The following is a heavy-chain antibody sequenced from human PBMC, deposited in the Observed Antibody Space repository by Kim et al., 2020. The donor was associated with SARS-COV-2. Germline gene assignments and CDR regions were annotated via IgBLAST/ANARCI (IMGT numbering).Heavy chain of an antibody. CDR1: GFTFSSYS. D-gene: IGHD3-10*01. CDR2: ISSSSSYI. Sequence: GGSLRLSCAASGFTFSSYSMNWVRQAPGKGLEWVSSISSSSSYIYYADSVKGRFTISRDNAKNSLYLQMNSLRAEDTAMYYCARDVGPHYYGSGSYYNYWGQGTLVTVSS. J-gene: IGHJ4*02. V-gene: IGHV3-21*04. CDR3: ARDVGPHYYGSGSYYNY.